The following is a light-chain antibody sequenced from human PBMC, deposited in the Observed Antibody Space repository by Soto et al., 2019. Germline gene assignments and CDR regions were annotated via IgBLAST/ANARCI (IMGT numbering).Light chain of an antibody. Sequence: EIVLTQSPGTLALSPGERATLSCRASQNIRSNYVAWYQQKPGQAPRLLIFGSSSTATGIPDRFSASGSGTDFTLTISRRDSEDFAVYYCHQDSSQTFGKVTTV. J-gene: IGKJ1*01. V-gene: IGKV3-20*01. CDR1: QNIRSNY. CDR3: HQDSSQT. CDR2: GSS.